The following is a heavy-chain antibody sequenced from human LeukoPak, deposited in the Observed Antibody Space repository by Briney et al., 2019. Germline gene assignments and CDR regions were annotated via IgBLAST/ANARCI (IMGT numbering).Heavy chain of an antibody. CDR1: GYTFTGYY. Sequence: GASVKVSCKASGYTFTGYYMHWVRQAPGQGLEWMGWINPNSGGTNYAQKFQGRVTMTRDTSISTAYMELSRLRSDDTAVYYCAREPYYYGSGSYYKGLNWFDPWGQGTLVTVSS. CDR3: AREPYYYGSGSYYKGLNWFDP. CDR2: INPNSGGT. V-gene: IGHV1-2*02. J-gene: IGHJ5*02. D-gene: IGHD3-10*01.